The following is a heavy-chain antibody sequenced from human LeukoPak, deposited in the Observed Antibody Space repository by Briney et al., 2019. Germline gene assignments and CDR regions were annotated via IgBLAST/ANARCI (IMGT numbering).Heavy chain of an antibody. J-gene: IGHJ4*02. CDR1: GFTFSDYY. Sequence: GGSLRLSCAASGFTFSDYYISWIRQAPGKGLEWVSDISSSGDIPSYADSVKGRFTISRDNAKTSLLLHMSSLRDEDSAVYYCARETVACTFDYWGQGTQVTVSS. CDR3: ARETVACTFDY. D-gene: IGHD6-19*01. CDR2: ISSSGDIP. V-gene: IGHV3-11*01.